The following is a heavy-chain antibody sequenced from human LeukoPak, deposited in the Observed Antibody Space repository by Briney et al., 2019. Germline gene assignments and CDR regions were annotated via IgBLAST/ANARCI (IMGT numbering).Heavy chain of an antibody. CDR2: INAGNGNT. D-gene: IGHD5-12*01. CDR1: GYTFTSYA. CDR3: ARDIVRDSGYDFFY. Sequence: GASVKVSCKASGYTFTSYAMHWVRQAPGQRLEGMGWINAGNGNTKYSQKFQGRVTITRDTSASTAYMELSSLRSEDTAVYYCARDIVRDSGYDFFYWGQGTLVTVSS. V-gene: IGHV1-3*01. J-gene: IGHJ4*02.